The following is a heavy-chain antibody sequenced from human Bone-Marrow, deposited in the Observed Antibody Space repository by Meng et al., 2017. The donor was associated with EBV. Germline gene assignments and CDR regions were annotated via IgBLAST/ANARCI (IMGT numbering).Heavy chain of an antibody. V-gene: IGHV4-4*02. CDR1: GGSINSSNW. CDR3: ASLPDYGGNSGDY. Sequence: VQLRESGPGRGKPSGTLSLTCAVSGGSINSSNWWSWVRQPPGKGLEWIGEIYHSGSTNYNPSLKSRVTISVDKSKNQFSLKLSSVTAADTAVYYCASLPDYGGNSGDYWGQGTLVTVSS. D-gene: IGHD4-23*01. CDR2: IYHSGST. J-gene: IGHJ4*02.